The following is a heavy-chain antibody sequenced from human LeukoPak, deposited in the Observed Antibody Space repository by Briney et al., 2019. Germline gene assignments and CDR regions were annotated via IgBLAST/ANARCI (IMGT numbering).Heavy chain of an antibody. J-gene: IGHJ5*02. Sequence: GGSLRLSCAASGFTVSSNYMSWVRQAPGKGLEWVSVIYSGGSTYYADSVKGRFTISRDNSKNTLYLQMNSLRAEDTAVYYCARDYGDYANWFDPWGQGTLVTVSS. D-gene: IGHD4-17*01. CDR3: ARDYGDYANWFDP. V-gene: IGHV3-53*01. CDR2: IYSGGST. CDR1: GFTVSSNY.